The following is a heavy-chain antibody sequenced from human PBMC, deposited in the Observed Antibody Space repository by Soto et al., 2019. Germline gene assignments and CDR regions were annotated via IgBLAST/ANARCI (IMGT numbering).Heavy chain of an antibody. Sequence: ASVKVSCKASGYSFTSYPTHWVRQAPGQRLEWMGWINAGNGNTKSSQNFQDRVTITRDTSASTAYMELSGLRSDDTAVYYCARAVGASEGEFDFWGQGTLVTVSS. CDR1: GYSFTSYP. V-gene: IGHV1-3*01. D-gene: IGHD1-26*01. J-gene: IGHJ4*02. CDR2: INAGNGNT. CDR3: ARAVGASEGEFDF.